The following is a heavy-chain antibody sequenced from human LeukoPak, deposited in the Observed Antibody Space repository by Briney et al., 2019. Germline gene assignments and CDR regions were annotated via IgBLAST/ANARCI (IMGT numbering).Heavy chain of an antibody. D-gene: IGHD3-3*01. CDR1: GYTFTSYG. V-gene: IGHV1-18*01. Sequence: ASVKVSCTASGYTFTSYGISWVRQAPGQGLEWMGWISAYNGNTNYAQKLQGRVTMTTDTSTSTAYMELRSLRSDDTAVYYCARAQGKFLWDPFDYWGQGTLVTVSS. J-gene: IGHJ4*02. CDR3: ARAQGKFLWDPFDY. CDR2: ISAYNGNT.